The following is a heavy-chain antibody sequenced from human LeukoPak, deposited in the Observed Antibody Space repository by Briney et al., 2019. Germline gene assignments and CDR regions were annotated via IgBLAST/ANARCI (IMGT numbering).Heavy chain of an antibody. J-gene: IGHJ4*02. CDR1: GFTFSSYW. Sequence: GGSLRLSCAASGFTFSSYWMSWVRQAPGKGLEWVANIKQDGSEKYYVDSVKGRFTISRDNSKNTLYLQMNSLRAEDTAVYYCAKQWELLSFDYWGQGTLVTVSS. V-gene: IGHV3-7*01. CDR2: IKQDGSEK. CDR3: AKQWELLSFDY. D-gene: IGHD1-26*01.